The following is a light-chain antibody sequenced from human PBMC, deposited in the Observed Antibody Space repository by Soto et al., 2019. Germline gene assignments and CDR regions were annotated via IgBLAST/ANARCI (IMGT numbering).Light chain of an antibody. CDR3: KQRSNWPPIT. V-gene: IGKV3-11*02. Sequence: IVLRQCPATVYLSXGERATLTGRSSPSGSSSLARYQQKPGKASRLLXXDAANRGTAILARLSGSGSGRDFTLNISSLEPEDFAVYYCKQRSNWPPITFGQGTRLEIK. J-gene: IGKJ5*01. CDR2: DAA. CDR1: PSGSSS.